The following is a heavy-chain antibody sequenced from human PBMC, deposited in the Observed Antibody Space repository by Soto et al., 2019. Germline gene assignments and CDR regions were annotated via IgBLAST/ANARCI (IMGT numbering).Heavy chain of an antibody. CDR3: ARPQKGQYSSSLYVPLDV. CDR1: GGSFSGYY. V-gene: IGHV4-34*01. J-gene: IGHJ6*02. D-gene: IGHD6-13*01. Sequence: SETLSLTCAVYGGSFSGYYWTWIRQPPGTGLEWIGEINHSGSTNYNPSLKSRVTISVDTSKNQFSLKLSSVTAADTAVYYCARPQKGQYSSSLYVPLDVWGQGTTVTVSS. CDR2: INHSGST.